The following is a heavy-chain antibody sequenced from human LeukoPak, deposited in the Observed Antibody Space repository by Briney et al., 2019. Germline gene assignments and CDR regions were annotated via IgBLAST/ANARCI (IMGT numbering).Heavy chain of an antibody. D-gene: IGHD1-26*01. J-gene: IGHJ6*03. CDR3: SGSYLYYYYYYMNV. V-gene: IGHV4-39*07. Sequence: SETLSLTCTVSGGSISSSNYYWGWIRQPPGKGLEWLGTIYSIGSTYYNRSLRSRVTMSVDTSKNQFSLRLSSVTAADTAVYYCSGSYLYYYYYYMNVWGKGTTVTISS. CDR1: GGSISSSNYY. CDR2: IYSIGST.